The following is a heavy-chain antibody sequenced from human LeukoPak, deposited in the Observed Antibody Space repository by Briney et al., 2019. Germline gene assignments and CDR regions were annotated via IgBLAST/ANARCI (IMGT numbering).Heavy chain of an antibody. J-gene: IGHJ3*02. D-gene: IGHD2/OR15-2a*01. Sequence: PSETLSLTCTVSDYSISSDYYWGWIRQPPGKGLEWIGNIYHTGSTYYNPSLRSRVTISGDTSENQFSLKLSSVTAADTAVYYCARERIGQDAFDIWGQGTMVTVSS. CDR3: ARERIGQDAFDI. CDR1: DYSISSDYY. V-gene: IGHV4-38-2*02. CDR2: IYHTGST.